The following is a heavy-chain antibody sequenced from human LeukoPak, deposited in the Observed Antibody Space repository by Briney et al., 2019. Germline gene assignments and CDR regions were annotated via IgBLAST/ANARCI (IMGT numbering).Heavy chain of an antibody. J-gene: IGHJ3*02. CDR2: IYYTDST. V-gene: IGHV4-39*07. CDR3: ARDSRYYYDSSGYHGAFDI. D-gene: IGHD3-22*01. Sequence: SETLSLTCTVSGGSISSSSYYWGWIRQPPGKGLEWIGNIYYTDSTEYNSSLKSRVTISVDTSKNQFSLKLTSMTAADTAVYYCARDSRYYYDSSGYHGAFDIWGQGTMVTVSS. CDR1: GGSISSSSYY.